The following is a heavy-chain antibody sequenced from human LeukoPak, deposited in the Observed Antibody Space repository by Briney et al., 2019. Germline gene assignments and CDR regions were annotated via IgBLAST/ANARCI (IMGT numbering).Heavy chain of an antibody. CDR3: AIITSPFDDY. D-gene: IGHD3-9*01. Sequence: SETLSLTCTVSGGSISSSSYYWGWILQPPGKGLEWIGSIYYSGSTYYNPSLKSRVTISVDTSKNQFSLKLSSVTAADTAVYYCAIITSPFDDYWGQGTLVTVSS. J-gene: IGHJ4*02. CDR2: IYYSGST. CDR1: GGSISSSSYY. V-gene: IGHV4-39*01.